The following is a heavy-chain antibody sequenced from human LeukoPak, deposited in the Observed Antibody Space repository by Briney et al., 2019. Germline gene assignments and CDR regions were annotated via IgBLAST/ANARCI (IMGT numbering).Heavy chain of an antibody. CDR1: GFTFSSYG. J-gene: IGHJ4*02. CDR2: ISYDGSNK. V-gene: IGHV3-33*05. Sequence: GGSLRLSCAASGFTFSSYGMHWVRQAPGKGLEWVAVISYDGSNKYYADSVRGRFTISRDNAENSLYLQMNSLRAEDTAVYYCARALYTTGWYPDYFDFWGQGTLVTVSS. CDR3: ARALYTTGWYPDYFDF. D-gene: IGHD6-19*01.